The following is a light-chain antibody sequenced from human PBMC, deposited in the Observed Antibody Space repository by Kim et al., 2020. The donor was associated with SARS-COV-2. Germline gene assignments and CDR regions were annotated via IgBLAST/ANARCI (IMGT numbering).Light chain of an antibody. Sequence: SYELTQPPSVSVAPGKTATIICGGDSIGRRNVHWYQQKPGQAPVVVVYDNIDRPSGIPERFSGSNSGNTATLTISRVDAGDEADYFCQVWDSGREHVVFGGGTQLTVL. CDR1: SIGRRN. CDR2: DNI. J-gene: IGLJ2*01. CDR3: QVWDSGREHVV. V-gene: IGLV3-21*03.